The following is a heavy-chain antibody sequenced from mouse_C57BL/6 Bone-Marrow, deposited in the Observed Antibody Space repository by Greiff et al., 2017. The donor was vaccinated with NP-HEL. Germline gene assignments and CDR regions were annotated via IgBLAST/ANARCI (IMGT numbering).Heavy chain of an antibody. V-gene: IGHV1-61*01. CDR1: GYTFTSYW. Sequence: QVQLQQPGAELVRPGSSVKLSCKASGYTFTSYWMDWVKQRPGQGLEWIGNIYPSDSETHYNQKFKDKATLTVDKSSSTAYMQLSSLTSEDSAVYYCARSGSSGYEYWGQGTTLTVSS. CDR2: IYPSDSET. CDR3: ARSGSSGYEY. D-gene: IGHD3-2*02. J-gene: IGHJ2*01.